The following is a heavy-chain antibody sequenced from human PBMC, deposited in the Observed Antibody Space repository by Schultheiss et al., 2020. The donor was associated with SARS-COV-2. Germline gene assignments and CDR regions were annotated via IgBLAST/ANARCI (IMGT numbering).Heavy chain of an antibody. CDR2: IYTLGTT. J-gene: IGHJ5*02. CDR1: GGSMSSYY. CDR3: ARLPFVVVTGPIYNWFDA. Sequence: SETLSLTCTVSGGSMSSYYWSWVRQPAGKGLEWIGRIYTLGTTNYNPSLKSRVTISVDTSKNQLSLKLSSVTAADTAVYYCARLPFVVVTGPIYNWFDAWGQGTLVTVSS. V-gene: IGHV4-4*07. D-gene: IGHD2-21*02.